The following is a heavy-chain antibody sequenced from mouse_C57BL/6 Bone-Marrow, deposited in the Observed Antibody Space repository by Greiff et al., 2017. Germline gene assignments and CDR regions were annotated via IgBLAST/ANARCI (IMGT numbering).Heavy chain of an antibody. CDR3: ARKGDSSGPFAY. CDR1: GYTFTDYY. Sequence: VQLQQSGPELVKPGASVKISCKASGYTFTDYYMNWVKQSHGKSLEWIGDINPNNGGTSYNQKFKGKATLTVDKSSSTAYMGLRSLTSEDSAVYYWARKGDSSGPFAYWGQGTLVTGSA. J-gene: IGHJ3*01. CDR2: INPNNGGT. D-gene: IGHD3-2*02. V-gene: IGHV1-26*01.